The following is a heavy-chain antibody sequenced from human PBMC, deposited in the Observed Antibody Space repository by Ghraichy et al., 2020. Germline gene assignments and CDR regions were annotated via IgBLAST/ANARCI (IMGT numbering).Heavy chain of an antibody. CDR3: ARDLNGVYFDS. Sequence: GGSLRLSCEVSGFTFSSYWMNWVRQAPGEGLDWVARIKTDGSTVTYADSVRGRFTISRDNAKNILSLQMNSLRVDDTAVYYCARDLNGVYFDSWGQGTLVSVSS. CDR1: GFTFSSYW. J-gene: IGHJ4*02. CDR2: IKTDGSTV. D-gene: IGHD2-8*01. V-gene: IGHV3-74*01.